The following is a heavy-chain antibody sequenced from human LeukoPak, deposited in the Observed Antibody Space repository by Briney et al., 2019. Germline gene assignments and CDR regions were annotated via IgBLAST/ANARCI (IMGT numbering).Heavy chain of an antibody. CDR1: GGSISSSNW. V-gene: IGHV4-4*02. Sequence: PSGTLSLTCAVSGGSISSSNWWSWVRQPPGKGLEWIGGIYHSGSTNYNPSLKSRVTISVDKSKNQFSLKLSSVTAADTAVYYCSATVTTGGYYFDYWGQGTLVTVSS. CDR3: SATVTTGGYYFDY. D-gene: IGHD4-17*01. CDR2: IYHSGST. J-gene: IGHJ4*02.